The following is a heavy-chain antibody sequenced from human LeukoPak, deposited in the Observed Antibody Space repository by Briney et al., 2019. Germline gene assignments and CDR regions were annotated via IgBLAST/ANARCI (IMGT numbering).Heavy chain of an antibody. CDR3: AKVEGVEMATIGY. J-gene: IGHJ4*02. CDR2: LYSGGGA. D-gene: IGHD5-24*01. CDR1: GFSVNTNY. V-gene: IGHV3-66*01. Sequence: PGGSLRLSCAASGFSVNTNYMTWVRQAPGKGLEWVSVLYSGGGAYYADSVKDRFTISRDNSKNTLYLQMNSLRAEDTAVYYCAKVEGVEMATIGYWGQGTLVTVSS.